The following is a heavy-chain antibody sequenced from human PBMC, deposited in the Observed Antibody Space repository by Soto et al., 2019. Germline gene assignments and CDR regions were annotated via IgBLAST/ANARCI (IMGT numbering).Heavy chain of an antibody. CDR2: IYHAGSP. CDR1: GGSIWSWSG. J-gene: IGHJ3*02. Sequence: SDTMSLGCAACGGSIWSWSGGTWLSQSPGKGLEWIGEIYHAGSPNYNPSFQSRVTISADNSKNSFSLKMTSGTAADTAKYYCARASSFRGDFDIWGQGTAVTVSS. D-gene: IGHD2-21*01. CDR3: ARASSFRGDFDI. V-gene: IGHV4-4*02.